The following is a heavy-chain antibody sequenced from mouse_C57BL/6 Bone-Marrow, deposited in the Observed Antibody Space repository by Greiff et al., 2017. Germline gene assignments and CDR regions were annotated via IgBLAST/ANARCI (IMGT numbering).Heavy chain of an antibody. CDR3: ERNDGYILYYFDY. J-gene: IGHJ2*01. V-gene: IGHV1-50*01. Sequence: QVQLQQSGAELVKPGASVKLSCKASGYTFTSYWMQWVKQRPGQGLEWIGEIDPSDSYTNYTQKFKGKATLSADTSSSTAYMQLSSLTSEDSAVYYGERNDGYILYYFDYWGQGTTLTVSS. D-gene: IGHD2-3*01. CDR1: GYTFTSYW. CDR2: IDPSDSYT.